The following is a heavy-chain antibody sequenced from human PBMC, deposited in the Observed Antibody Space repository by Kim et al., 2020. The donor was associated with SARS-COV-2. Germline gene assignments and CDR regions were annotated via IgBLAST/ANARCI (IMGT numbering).Heavy chain of an antibody. CDR1: GFTFSGHC. Sequence: GGSLRLSCAASGFTFSGHCMHWVRQASGKGLVWVSRISSDASTFAYAYSVSGRCTITISSANNTQKVYLHSLSVEDAAAAYCSCPQLNTIRCYLYDALDV. D-gene: IGHD2-15*01. CDR3: SCPQLNTIRCYLYDALDV. V-gene: IGHV3-74*03. J-gene: IGHJ3*01. CDR2: ISSDASTF.